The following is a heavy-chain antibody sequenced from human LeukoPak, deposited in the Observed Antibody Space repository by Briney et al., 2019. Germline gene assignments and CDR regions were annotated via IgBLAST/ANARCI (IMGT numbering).Heavy chain of an antibody. D-gene: IGHD2-21*02. CDR1: GYTFTSYY. CDR2: INPSGGST. CDR3: ARCGGDCWKNEYYYYGMDV. J-gene: IGHJ6*02. Sequence: GASVKVSCKASGYTFTSYYMHWVRQAPGQGLEWMGIINPSGGSTSYAQKFQGRVTMTRDTSTSTVYMELSSLRSEDTAVYYCARCGGDCWKNEYYYYGMDVWGQGTTVTVSS. V-gene: IGHV1-46*01.